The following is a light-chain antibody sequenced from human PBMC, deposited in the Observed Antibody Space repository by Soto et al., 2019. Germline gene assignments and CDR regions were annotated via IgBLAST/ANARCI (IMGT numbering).Light chain of an antibody. CDR3: QQSYIAPYS. CDR1: QTVTTY. V-gene: IGKV1-39*01. J-gene: IGKJ2*03. Sequence: DIQMTQSPSSLSASVGDRVTITCRASQTVTTYLNWYQQMPGKAPKLLIYSAFSLQSGVPSRFSGSGYWTDFTLTISGLRPEDFATYFCQQSYIAPYSFGQGTRLEIK. CDR2: SAF.